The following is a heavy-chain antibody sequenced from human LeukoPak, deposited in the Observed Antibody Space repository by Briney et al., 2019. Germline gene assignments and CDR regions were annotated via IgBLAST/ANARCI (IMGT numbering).Heavy chain of an antibody. CDR3: AAAAGQGYFQH. CDR2: ISYDGSNK. CDR1: GFTFSSYG. J-gene: IGHJ1*01. Sequence: GGSPRLSCAASGFTFSSYGMHWVRQAPGKGLEWVAVISYDGSNKYYADSVKGRFTISRDNSKNTLYLQMNSLRAEDTAVYYCAAAAGQGYFQHWGQGTLVTVSS. V-gene: IGHV3-30*03. D-gene: IGHD6-13*01.